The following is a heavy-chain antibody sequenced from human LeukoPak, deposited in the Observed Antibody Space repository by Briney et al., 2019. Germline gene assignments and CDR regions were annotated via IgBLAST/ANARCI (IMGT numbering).Heavy chain of an antibody. CDR3: ARQSPTTLAFDS. CDR2: IRSSSSYT. CDR1: GFTFSDYY. J-gene: IGHJ3*02. D-gene: IGHD1-1*01. Sequence: IPGGSLRLSCAASGFTFSDYYMSWIRQAPGKGLEWASYIRSSSSYTNYAVSVKSRFTISRDNAKSSWYLRMNSLRAEDTAAYYCARQSPTTLAFDSWGQGTMVTVSS. V-gene: IGHV3-11*06.